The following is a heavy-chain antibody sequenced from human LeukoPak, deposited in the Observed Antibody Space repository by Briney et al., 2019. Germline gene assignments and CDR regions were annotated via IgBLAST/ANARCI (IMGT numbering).Heavy chain of an antibody. CDR2: IYYSGST. CDR3: ARDLVHNSRGHDY. CDR1: GGSISSYY. V-gene: IGHV4-59*12. Sequence: SETLSLTCTVSGGSISSYYWSWIRQPPGKGLEWIGYIYYSGSTNYNPSLKSRVTMSVDNSRNQFSLRLNSVTAADTAVYYCARDLVHNSRGHDYWGQGTLVTVSS. J-gene: IGHJ4*02. D-gene: IGHD1-20*01.